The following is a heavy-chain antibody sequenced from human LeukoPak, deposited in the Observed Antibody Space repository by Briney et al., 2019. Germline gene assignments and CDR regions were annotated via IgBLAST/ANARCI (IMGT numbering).Heavy chain of an antibody. CDR1: SGSFSGYY. J-gene: IGHJ4*02. CDR3: ARYYDSSGYWSTPHFDY. Sequence: KPSETLSLTCAVYSGSFSGYYWSWIRQPPGKGLEWIGEINHSGSTNYNPSLKSRVTISVDTSKNQFSLKLSSVTAADTAVYYCARYYDSSGYWSTPHFDYWGQGTLVTVSS. CDR2: INHSGST. V-gene: IGHV4-34*01. D-gene: IGHD3-22*01.